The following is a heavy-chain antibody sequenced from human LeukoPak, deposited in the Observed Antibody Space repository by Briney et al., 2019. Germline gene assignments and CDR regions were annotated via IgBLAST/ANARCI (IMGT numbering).Heavy chain of an antibody. CDR3: ARGFSYYYDSSGYPTF. CDR1: GYTFTGYY. Sequence: ASVKVSCKASGYTFTGYYMHWVRQAPGQGLEWMGWMNPNSGNTGYAQKFQGRVTMTRNTSISTAYMELSSLRSEDTAVYYCARGFSYYYDSSGYPTFWGQGTLVTVSS. V-gene: IGHV1-8*02. J-gene: IGHJ4*02. D-gene: IGHD3-22*01. CDR2: MNPNSGNT.